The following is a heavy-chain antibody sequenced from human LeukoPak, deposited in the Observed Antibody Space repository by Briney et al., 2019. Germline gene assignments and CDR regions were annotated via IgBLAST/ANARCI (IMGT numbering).Heavy chain of an antibody. V-gene: IGHV1-8*01. CDR2: MNPNSGNT. Sequence: ASVKVSCKASGYTFTSYDINWVRQATGQGLEWMGWMNPNSGNTGYAQKFQGRVTITADKSTSTAYMELSSLRSEDTAVYYCARARYDSSGYYFLIDYWGQGTLVTVSS. J-gene: IGHJ4*02. CDR1: GYTFTSYD. D-gene: IGHD3-22*01. CDR3: ARARYDSSGYYFLIDY.